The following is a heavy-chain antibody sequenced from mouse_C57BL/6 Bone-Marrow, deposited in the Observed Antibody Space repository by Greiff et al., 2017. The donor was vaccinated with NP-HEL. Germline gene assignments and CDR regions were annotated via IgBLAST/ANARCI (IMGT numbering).Heavy chain of an antibody. CDR1: GFTFSDFY. D-gene: IGHD2-3*01. CDR2: SRNKANDYTT. J-gene: IGHJ4*01. V-gene: IGHV7-1*01. Sequence: EVNVVESGGGLVQSGRSLRLSCATSGFTFSDFYMEWVRQAPGKGLEWIAASRNKANDYTTEYSASVKGRFIVSRDTSQSILYLQMNALRAKDTAIYYCARYEPGYDGPYYAMDYWGQGTSVTVSS. CDR3: ARYEPGYDGPYYAMDY.